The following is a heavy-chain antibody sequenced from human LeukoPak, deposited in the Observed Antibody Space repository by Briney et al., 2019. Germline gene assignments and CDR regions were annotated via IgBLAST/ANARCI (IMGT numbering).Heavy chain of an antibody. CDR1: GFSFSSGGVG. J-gene: IGHJ3*02. D-gene: IGHD2-15*01. V-gene: IGHV2-5*01. CDR2: IYENDEK. CDR3: AHRHRGVASDI. Sequence: SGPTLVKPRQTLRLTCTFSGFSFSSGGVGAGWIRQPPGKALEWLGVIYENDEKLYSSSLQNRLTITKDTSRNQVVLTMANMDPVDTATYYCAHRHRGVASDIWGQGTMVTVSS.